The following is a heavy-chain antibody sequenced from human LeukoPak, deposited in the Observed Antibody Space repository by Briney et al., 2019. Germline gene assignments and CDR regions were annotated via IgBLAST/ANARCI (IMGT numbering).Heavy chain of an antibody. J-gene: IGHJ4*02. CDR2: ISSSGSTV. Sequence: GGSLRLSCAASGFTFSSYEMNWVRQAPGNGLEWVSYISSSGSTVYYADSVKGRFTISRDNAKNSLYLQMNSLRAEDTAVYYCARDFGPVVGYWGQGTLVTASS. D-gene: IGHD1-26*01. CDR1: GFTFSSYE. CDR3: ARDFGPVVGY. V-gene: IGHV3-48*03.